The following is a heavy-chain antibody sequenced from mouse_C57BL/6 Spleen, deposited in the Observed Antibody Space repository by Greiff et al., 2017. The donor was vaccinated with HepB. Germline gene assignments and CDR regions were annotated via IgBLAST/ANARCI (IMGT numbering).Heavy chain of an antibody. D-gene: IGHD1-1*01. Sequence: QVHVKQSGAELARPGASVKLSCKASGYTFTSYGISWVKQRTGQGLEWIGEIYPRSGNTYYNEKFKGKATLTADKSSSTAYMELRSLTSEDSAVYFCARSIYYYGSSYGWYFDVWGTGTTVTVSS. V-gene: IGHV1-81*01. CDR1: GYTFTSYG. CDR3: ARSIYYYGSSYGWYFDV. J-gene: IGHJ1*03. CDR2: IYPRSGNT.